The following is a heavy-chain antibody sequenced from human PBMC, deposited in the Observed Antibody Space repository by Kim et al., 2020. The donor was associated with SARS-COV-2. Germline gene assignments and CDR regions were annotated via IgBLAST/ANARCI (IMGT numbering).Heavy chain of an antibody. Sequence: GGSLRLSCAASGFTFSSYAMSWVRQAPGKGLEWVSVISGSGGSTYYADSVKGRFTISRDNSKNTLYLQMNSLRAEDTAVYYCASDSSGVRAPCGYWGQGTLVTVSS. CDR2: ISGSGGST. V-gene: IGHV3-23*01. D-gene: IGHD3-22*01. CDR3: ASDSSGVRAPCGY. CDR1: GFTFSSYA. J-gene: IGHJ4*02.